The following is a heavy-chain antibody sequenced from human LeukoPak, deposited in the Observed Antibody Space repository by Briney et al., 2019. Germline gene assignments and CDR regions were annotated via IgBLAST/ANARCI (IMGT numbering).Heavy chain of an antibody. CDR3: ARGPRGGNWNEALDY. CDR1: GYSFTTYW. Sequence: GESLKISCKASGYSFTTYWIGWVRQMPGKGLEWMGMFFPGDSDTRKSPCFEGQVTLSADKSITTAYLQWSSLKASDTAVYYCARGPRGGNWNEALDYWGQGTLVTVSS. CDR2: FFPGDSDT. J-gene: IGHJ4*02. V-gene: IGHV5-51*01. D-gene: IGHD1-1*01.